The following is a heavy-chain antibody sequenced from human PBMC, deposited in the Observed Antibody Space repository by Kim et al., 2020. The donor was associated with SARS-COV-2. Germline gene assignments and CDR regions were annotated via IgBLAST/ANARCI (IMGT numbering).Heavy chain of an antibody. CDR2: T. V-gene: IGHV1-18*01. J-gene: IGHJ4*02. CDR3: ARDGRYDRGGY. D-gene: IGHD3-9*01. Sequence: TNYAQKLQGEVTMTTDTSTSTAYMELRSLRSDDTAVYYCARDGRYDRGGYWGQGTLVTVSS.